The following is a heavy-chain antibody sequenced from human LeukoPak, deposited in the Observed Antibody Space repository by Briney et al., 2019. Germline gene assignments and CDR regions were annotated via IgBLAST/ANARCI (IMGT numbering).Heavy chain of an antibody. CDR1: GFTFSTYW. CDR3: ARDVNYYDSSGYLDY. V-gene: IGHV3-7*01. CDR2: IKQDGSEK. D-gene: IGHD3-22*01. Sequence: PGGSLRLSCAASGFTFSTYWMTWVRQAPGKGLEWVANIKQDGSEKYYVDSVKGRFTISRDNAKNSLYLQMNSLRAEDTAVYYCARDVNYYDSSGYLDYWGQGTLVTVSS. J-gene: IGHJ4*02.